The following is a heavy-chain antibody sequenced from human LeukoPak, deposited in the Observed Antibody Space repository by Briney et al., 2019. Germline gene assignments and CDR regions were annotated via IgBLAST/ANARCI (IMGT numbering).Heavy chain of an antibody. Sequence: PGGSLRLSCSASGFTFSGYAMHWVRQAPGKGLEYVSAISSNGGSTYYADSVKGRFTISRDNSKNTLYLQMSSLRAEDTAVYYCVKDRVVPAAILDYWGQGTLVTVSS. V-gene: IGHV3-64D*06. J-gene: IGHJ4*02. CDR1: GFTFSGYA. CDR3: VKDRVVPAAILDY. CDR2: ISSNGGST. D-gene: IGHD2-2*01.